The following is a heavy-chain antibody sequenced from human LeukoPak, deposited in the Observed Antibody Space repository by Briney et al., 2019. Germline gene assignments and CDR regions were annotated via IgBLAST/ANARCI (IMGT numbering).Heavy chain of an antibody. D-gene: IGHD1-14*01. V-gene: IGHV1-69*13. Sequence: ASVKVSRKASGGTFSSYAIGWVRQAPGQGLEWMGGIIPIFGTANYAQKFQGRVTITADESTSTAYMELSSLRSEDTAVYYCASQEARAVAEPAFDYWGQGTLVTVSS. CDR1: GGTFSSYA. CDR2: IIPIFGTA. CDR3: ASQEARAVAEPAFDY. J-gene: IGHJ4*02.